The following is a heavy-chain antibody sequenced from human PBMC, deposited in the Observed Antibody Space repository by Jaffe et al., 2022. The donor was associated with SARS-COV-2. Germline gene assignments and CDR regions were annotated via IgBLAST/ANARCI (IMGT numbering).Heavy chain of an antibody. V-gene: IGHV4-38-2*02. CDR2: IYHSGST. Sequence: QVQLQESGPGLVKPSETLSLTCTVSGYLISSGYYWGWIRQPPGKGLEWIGSIYHSGSTYYNPSLKSRVTMSIDTSKNHFSLKLTSVTAADTAVYYCVRVHYDISAATVAFDIWGQGTMVTVSS. J-gene: IGHJ3*02. CDR3: VRVHYDISAATVAFDI. CDR1: GYLISSGYY. D-gene: IGHD3-9*01.